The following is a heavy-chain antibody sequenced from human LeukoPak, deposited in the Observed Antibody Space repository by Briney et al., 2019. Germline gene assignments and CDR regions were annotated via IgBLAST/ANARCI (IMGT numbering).Heavy chain of an antibody. Sequence: SETLSLTCAVYGGSFSGYYWSWIRQPPGKGLEWIGEINHSGSTNYNPSPKSRVTISVDTSKNQFSLKLSSVTAADTAVYYCARGYCSSTSCYTRLGIYYYYGMDVWGQGTTVTVSS. CDR3: ARGYCSSTSCYTRLGIYYYYGMDV. J-gene: IGHJ6*02. CDR1: GGSFSGYY. V-gene: IGHV4-34*01. D-gene: IGHD2-2*02. CDR2: INHSGST.